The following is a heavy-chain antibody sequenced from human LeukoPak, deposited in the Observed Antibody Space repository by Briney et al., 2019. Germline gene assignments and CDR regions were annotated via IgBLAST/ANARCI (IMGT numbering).Heavy chain of an antibody. CDR2: IYYSGST. D-gene: IGHD2-2*01. CDR3: ARDPGYFSSTSCYAGAFDI. V-gene: IGHV4-59*01. Sequence: SETLSLTCTVSGGSISSYYWSWIRQPPGKGLEWIGYIYYSGSTNYNPSLKSRVTISVDTTKNQFSLKLSSVTAADTAVYYCARDPGYFSSTSCYAGAFDIWGEGTMVTVSS. CDR1: GGSISSYY. J-gene: IGHJ3*02.